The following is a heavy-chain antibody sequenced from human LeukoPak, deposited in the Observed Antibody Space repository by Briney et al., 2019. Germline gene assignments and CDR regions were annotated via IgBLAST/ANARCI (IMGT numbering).Heavy chain of an antibody. CDR2: ISYDGSNK. CDR3: ARVHDYVWGSYRYAGWFDP. D-gene: IGHD3-16*02. J-gene: IGHJ5*02. V-gene: IGHV3-30*03. Sequence: GGSLRLSCAASGFTYSSYGMHWVRQAPGKGLEWVAVISYDGSNKYYADSVKGRFTISRDNSKNSLYLQMNSLRAEDTAVYYCARVHDYVWGSYRYAGWFDPWGQGTLVTVSS. CDR1: GFTYSSYG.